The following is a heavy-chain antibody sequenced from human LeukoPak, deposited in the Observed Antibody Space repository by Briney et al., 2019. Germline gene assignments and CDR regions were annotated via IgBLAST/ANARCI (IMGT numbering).Heavy chain of an antibody. J-gene: IGHJ5*02. Sequence: GSLRLSYAASGFTFSSYGMHWVRQAPGKGLEWVAFIRYDGSNKYYADSVKGRFTISRDNSKNTLYLQMNSLRAEDTAVYYCARDRAHYGSGSGTRKFDPWGQGTLVTVSS. CDR1: GFTFSSYG. D-gene: IGHD3-10*01. CDR3: ARDRAHYGSGSGTRKFDP. CDR2: IRYDGSNK. V-gene: IGHV3-30*02.